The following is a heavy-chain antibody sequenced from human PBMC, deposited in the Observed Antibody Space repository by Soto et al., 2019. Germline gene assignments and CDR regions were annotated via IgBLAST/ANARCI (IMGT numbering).Heavy chain of an antibody. CDR1: GITFGSRA. CDR2: ITDTGGDA. V-gene: IGHV3-23*01. CDR3: EKDAFPARGDDYFDT. Sequence: GGSLRLSCVASGITFGSRAMSWVRQAPGEGREWVSTITDTGGDAKYADSVRGRFTISRDNSKNTLYLQMNSLRFEATAVYYCEKDAFPARGDDYFDTWGPGTL. D-gene: IGHD2-21*02. J-gene: IGHJ4*02.